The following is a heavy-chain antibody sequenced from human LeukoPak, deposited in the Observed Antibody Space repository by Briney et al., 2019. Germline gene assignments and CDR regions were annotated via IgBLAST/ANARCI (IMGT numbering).Heavy chain of an antibody. J-gene: IGHJ4*01. V-gene: IGHV3-9*01. CDR2: ISWNSGSI. CDR1: GYTFDDYA. D-gene: IGHD5-24*01. Sequence: GGSLRLSCAASGYTFDDYAMHWVRQAPGKGLKWVSGISWNSGSIGYADSVKGRFTISRDNAKNSLYLELNSLRAEDTGVYFCARDRGWQQFDYWGQGTLVTVSS. CDR3: ARDRGWQQFDY.